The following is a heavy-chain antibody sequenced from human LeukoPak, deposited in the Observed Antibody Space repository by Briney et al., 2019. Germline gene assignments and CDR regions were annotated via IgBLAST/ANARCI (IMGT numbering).Heavy chain of an antibody. V-gene: IGHV4-59*01. J-gene: IGHJ4*02. CDR3: AKVAAAGLISS. CDR2: IYYSGSS. D-gene: IGHD6-13*01. CDR1: GGSISSYY. Sequence: SETLSLTCTVSGGSISSYYWSWIRQPPGKGLEWIGYIYYSGSSNYSPSLKSRVTISVDTSKNQFSLKLSPVTAADTAVYYCAKVAAAGLISSWGQGTLVTVSS.